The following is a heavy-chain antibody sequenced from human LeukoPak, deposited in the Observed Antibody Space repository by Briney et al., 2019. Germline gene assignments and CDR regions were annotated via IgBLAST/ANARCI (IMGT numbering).Heavy chain of an antibody. D-gene: IGHD5-12*01. Sequence: PGGSLRLSCAASGFTFSDYYMSWIRQAPGKGLEWVSYISSSGSTIYYADSVKGRFTISRDNAKNSLYLQMNSLRAEDTAVYYCAKELGTYSGYDPFDYWGQGTLVTVSS. CDR3: AKELGTYSGYDPFDY. CDR1: GFTFSDYY. CDR2: ISSSGSTI. J-gene: IGHJ4*02. V-gene: IGHV3-11*04.